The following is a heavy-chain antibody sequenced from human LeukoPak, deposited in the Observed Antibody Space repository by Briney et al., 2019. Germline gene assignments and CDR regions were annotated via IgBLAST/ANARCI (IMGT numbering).Heavy chain of an antibody. CDR3: ARVPVYYGMDV. CDR2: VYYTGST. CDR1: GASISSFY. V-gene: IGHV4-59*01. J-gene: IGHJ6*02. Sequence: SETLSLTCAVSGASISSFYWSWIRQPPRKELEFIGYVYYTGSTNYTPSLESRVTISLDTSKNEFSLKMSSVTAADTAVYYCARVPVYYGMDVWGQGTTVTVSS.